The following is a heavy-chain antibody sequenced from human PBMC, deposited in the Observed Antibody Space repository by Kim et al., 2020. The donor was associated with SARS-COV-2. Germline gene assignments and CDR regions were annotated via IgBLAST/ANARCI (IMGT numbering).Heavy chain of an antibody. D-gene: IGHD1-20*01. CDR1: GFSFTIYA. Sequence: GGSLRLSCAASGFSFTIYAMSWVRQAPGKGLEWVSGISGNGAGTYYADSVKGRFTISRDNSKNTVYLQMNTLRVDDTAVYYCAKGYMRIPWIFDIWGQGTMVTVSS. V-gene: IGHV3-23*01. J-gene: IGHJ3*02. CDR2: ISGNGAGT. CDR3: AKGYMRIPWIFDI.